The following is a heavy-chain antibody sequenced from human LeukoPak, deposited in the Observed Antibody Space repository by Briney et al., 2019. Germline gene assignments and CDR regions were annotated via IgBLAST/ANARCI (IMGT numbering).Heavy chain of an antibody. CDR1: GGSISSGGYY. CDR3: ASGDSGSSTFDY. J-gene: IGHJ4*02. Sequence: PSQTLSLTCTVSGGSISSGGYYWSWIRQHPGKGLEWIGYIYYSGSTYYNPSLKSRVTISVDTSKNQFSLKLSSVTAADTAVYYCASGDSGSSTFDYWGQGTLVTVSS. CDR2: IYYSGST. V-gene: IGHV4-31*03. D-gene: IGHD1-26*01.